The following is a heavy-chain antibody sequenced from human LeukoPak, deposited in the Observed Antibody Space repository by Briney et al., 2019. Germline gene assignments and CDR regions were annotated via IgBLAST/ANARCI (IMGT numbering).Heavy chain of an antibody. J-gene: IGHJ6*02. Sequence: SETLSLTCTVSGGSISSYYWSWIRQPPGKGLEWIGYIYYSGSTNYNPSLKSRVTISVDTSKNQFSLKLSSVTAADTAVYYCARLGEILTGYYNPWAYGMDVWGQGTTVTVSS. CDR2: IYYSGST. D-gene: IGHD3-9*01. V-gene: IGHV4-59*08. CDR3: ARLGEILTGYYNPWAYGMDV. CDR1: GGSISSYY.